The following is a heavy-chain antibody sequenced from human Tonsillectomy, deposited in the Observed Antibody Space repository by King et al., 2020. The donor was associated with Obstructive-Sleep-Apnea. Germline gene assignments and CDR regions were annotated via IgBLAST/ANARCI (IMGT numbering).Heavy chain of an antibody. D-gene: IGHD3-10*01. V-gene: IGHV4-59*08. J-gene: IGHJ2*01. Sequence: LQLQESGPGLVKPSETLSLTCTVSGDSISSYFWSWVRQPPGQGLEWVWYISYSGSTNYNPPLKSRVTISVDTSKNQFSLTLSSVTAADTAVYYCARSESGWYFDLWGRGTLVTVSS. CDR1: GDSISSYF. CDR3: ARSESGWYFDL. CDR2: ISYSGST.